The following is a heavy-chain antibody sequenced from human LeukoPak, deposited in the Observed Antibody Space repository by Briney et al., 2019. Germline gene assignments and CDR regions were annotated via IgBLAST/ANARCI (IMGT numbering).Heavy chain of an antibody. J-gene: IGHJ4*02. CDR3: ARVGYSSRLWDY. D-gene: IGHD6-13*01. CDR1: GFTFSSYA. Sequence: GGSLRLSCAASGFTFSSYAMSWIRQAPGKGLEWVSYISSSGSTIYYADSVKGRFTISRDNAKNSLYLQMNSLRAEDTAVYYCARVGYSSRLWDYWGQGTLVTVSS. CDR2: ISSSGSTI. V-gene: IGHV3-11*01.